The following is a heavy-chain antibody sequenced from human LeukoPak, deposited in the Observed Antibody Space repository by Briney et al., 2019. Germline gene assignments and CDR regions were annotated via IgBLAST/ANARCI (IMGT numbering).Heavy chain of an antibody. Sequence: PGGSLRLSCAASGFTFSSYAMSWVRQAPGKGLEWVSVIYSGGSTYYADSEKGRFTISRDNSKNTLYLQMNSLRAEDTAVYYCARESGSPYYYGMDVWGQGTTVTVSS. CDR2: IYSGGST. J-gene: IGHJ6*02. V-gene: IGHV3-53*01. CDR3: ARESGSPYYYGMDV. CDR1: GFTFSSYA. D-gene: IGHD1-26*01.